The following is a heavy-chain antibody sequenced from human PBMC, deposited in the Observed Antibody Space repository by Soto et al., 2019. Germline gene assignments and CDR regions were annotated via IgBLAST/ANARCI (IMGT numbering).Heavy chain of an antibody. CDR2: INAGNGST. D-gene: IGHD1-1*01. CDR1: GYTFTTYA. CDR3: ARDNNRPLDY. Sequence: ASVKVSCKASGYTFTTYAMHWVRQAPGQRLEWMGWINAGNGSTKYSQKFQGRVTMTRDTSASTAYMELSSLRSEDTAIYYCARDNNRPLDYWGPGTLVTVSS. J-gene: IGHJ4*02. V-gene: IGHV1-3*01.